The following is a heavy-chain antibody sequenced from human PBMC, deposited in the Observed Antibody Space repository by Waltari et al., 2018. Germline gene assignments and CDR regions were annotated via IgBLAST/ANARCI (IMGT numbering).Heavy chain of an antibody. D-gene: IGHD2-15*01. Sequence: QPQLQESGPGLVKPSETLSLTCTVSGGSISSSSYYWGWIRQPPGKGLEWIGSIYYSGSTYYNPSLKSRVTISVDTSKNQFSLKLSSVTAADTAVYYCARDKLRLGWFDPWGQGTLVTVSS. CDR1: GGSISSSSYY. V-gene: IGHV4-39*07. J-gene: IGHJ5*02. CDR2: IYYSGST. CDR3: ARDKLRLGWFDP.